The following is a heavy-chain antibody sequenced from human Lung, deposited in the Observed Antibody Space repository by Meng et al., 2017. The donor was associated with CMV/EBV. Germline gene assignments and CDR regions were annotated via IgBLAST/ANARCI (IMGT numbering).Heavy chain of an antibody. D-gene: IGHD7-27*01. V-gene: IGHV1-2*02. Sequence: AXVXVSCKTSGYTFAGHYLHWLRQAPGQGLEWMAWIHYDTGETNYAQNFHGRVTVTRDTSITTVYMELRSLRPDDTAMYYCARDDNWGPDYWGQGRLVPVS. CDR2: IHYDTGET. J-gene: IGHJ4*02. CDR3: ARDDNWGPDY. CDR1: GYTFAGHY.